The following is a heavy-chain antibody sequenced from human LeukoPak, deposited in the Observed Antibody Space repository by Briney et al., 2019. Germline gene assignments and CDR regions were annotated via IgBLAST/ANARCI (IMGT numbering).Heavy chain of an antibody. D-gene: IGHD3-10*01. CDR3: ARAKEVLDY. CDR1: GFTFDDYA. Sequence: GGSLRLSCAASGFTFDDYAMHWVRQAPGKGLEWVSGISWNSGSIGYADSVKGRFTISRDNAKNSLYLQMNSLRAEDTAVYYCARAKEVLDYWGQGTLVTVSS. V-gene: IGHV3-9*01. J-gene: IGHJ4*02. CDR2: ISWNSGSI.